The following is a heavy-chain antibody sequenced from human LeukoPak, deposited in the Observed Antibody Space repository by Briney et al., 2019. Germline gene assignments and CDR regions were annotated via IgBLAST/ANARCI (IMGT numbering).Heavy chain of an antibody. CDR2: IIPIFGTA. D-gene: IGHD2-2*01. CDR3: ARPQGGYCSSTSCYAIPYYYYGMDV. CDR1: GGTFSSYA. Sequence: GASVKVSCKASGGTFSSYAISWVRQAPGQGLEWMGGIIPIFGTANYPQKFQGRVTITADESTSTAYMELSSLRSEDTAVYYCARPQGGYCSSTSCYAIPYYYYGMDVWGQGTLVTVSS. V-gene: IGHV1-69*01. J-gene: IGHJ6*02.